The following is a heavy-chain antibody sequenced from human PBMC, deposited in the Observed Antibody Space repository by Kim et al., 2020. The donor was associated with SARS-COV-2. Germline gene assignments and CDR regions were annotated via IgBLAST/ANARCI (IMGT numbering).Heavy chain of an antibody. J-gene: IGHJ4*02. CDR3: ARDTTKWSFDY. CDR2: LTPIDDAT. Sequence: ASVKVSCKASGYTFTNYKMHWVRQAPGQGLEWMGILTPIDDATTYAQKFQGRVTLTRDTSTSTVYMELSSLGSGDTAVYYCARDTTKWSFDYWGQGTLVTVSS. CDR1: GYTFTNYK. V-gene: IGHV1-46*01. D-gene: IGHD1-26*01.